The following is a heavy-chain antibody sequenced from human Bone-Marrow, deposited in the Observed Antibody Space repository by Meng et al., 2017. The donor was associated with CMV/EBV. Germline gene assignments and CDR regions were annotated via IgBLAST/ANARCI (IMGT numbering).Heavy chain of an antibody. CDR2: ICPDGT. D-gene: IGHD1-1*01. V-gene: IGHV3-53*01. Sequence: GGSLRLSCVVSGLTASISHMNWVRQAPGKGLEWVSVICPDGTHYAGFVKGRFTISRDNSENTLYLQMNSLRAEDTAVYYCAKSRGNGNLPYYCYGMEVWGQGTTVTVSS. CDR3: AKSRGNGNLPYYCYGMEV. J-gene: IGHJ6*02. CDR1: GLTASISH.